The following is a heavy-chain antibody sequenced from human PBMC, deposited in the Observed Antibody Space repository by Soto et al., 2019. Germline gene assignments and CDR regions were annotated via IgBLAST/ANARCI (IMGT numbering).Heavy chain of an antibody. J-gene: IGHJ6*02. CDR2: MGSSGSTI. CDR3: AMPEEITAVIGARERYYFNYGLDV. Sequence: GSLRVSWAASGFTLSRYEMNWVRQAPGQGLERVSYMGSSGSTIYYADSVKGRFTISRDNAKNSLYLQMNSLRAEDTAVYDCAMPEEITAVIGARERYYFNYGLDVWGQGT. D-gene: IGHD5-18*01. CDR1: GFTLSRYE. V-gene: IGHV3-48*03.